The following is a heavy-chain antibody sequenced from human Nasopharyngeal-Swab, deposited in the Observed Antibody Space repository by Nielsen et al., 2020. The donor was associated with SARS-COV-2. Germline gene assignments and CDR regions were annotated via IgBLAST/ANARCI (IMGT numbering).Heavy chain of an antibody. J-gene: IGHJ6*02. CDR3: AKVTVHDNSDTSPYYFAYGMDV. CDR1: GFTVSRNY. V-gene: IGHV3-66*01. D-gene: IGHD3-22*01. CDR2: IYSNDRT. Sequence: GESLKISCAASGFTVSRNYMSWVRQAPGKGPEWVSTIYSNDRTYYADSVKGRFTISRDISKNTLYLQMNSLGAEDTAVCYCAKVTVHDNSDTSPYYFAYGMDVWGQGTTVSVSS.